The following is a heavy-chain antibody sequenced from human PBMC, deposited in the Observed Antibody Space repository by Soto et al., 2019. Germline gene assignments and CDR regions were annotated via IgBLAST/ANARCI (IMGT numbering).Heavy chain of an antibody. Sequence: QVQLVQSGAEVKTPGSSLKVSCTVSGSRFSNYVISWVRQAPGHGLEWLGRIIPIFNTTPYTQKFQGRVTITADKSTNTASLELSSLRSADTAVYYCAREGRGKKAGYNGLVSLGYWGQGTLVTVSS. CDR3: AREGRGKKAGYNGLVSLGY. V-gene: IGHV1-69*06. CDR1: GSRFSNYV. D-gene: IGHD2-2*02. J-gene: IGHJ4*02. CDR2: IIPIFNTT.